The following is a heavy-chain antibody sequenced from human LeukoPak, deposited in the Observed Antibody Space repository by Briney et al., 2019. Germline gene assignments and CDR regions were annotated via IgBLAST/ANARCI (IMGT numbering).Heavy chain of an antibody. V-gene: IGHV4-34*01. J-gene: IGHJ4*02. D-gene: IGHD4-17*01. CDR2: INQSGRT. CDR1: GGSLSNYY. CDR3: ARDSSGDYVFTY. Sequence: SETLSLTCNVSGGSLSNYYWSWIRQTPAKGLEWLGQINQSGRTNYNPSPKSRVTLPVDTSRNQFSLKLTSMTAADTAVYYCARDSSGDYVFTYWGQGTLVTVSS.